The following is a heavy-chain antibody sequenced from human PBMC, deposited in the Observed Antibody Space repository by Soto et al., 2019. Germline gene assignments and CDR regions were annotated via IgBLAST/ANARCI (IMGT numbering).Heavy chain of an antibody. J-gene: IGHJ4*02. V-gene: IGHV3-30-3*01. D-gene: IGHD5-18*01. CDR3: ASTPPITAMVYFDY. CDR1: GFTFSSYA. Sequence: GGSLRLSCAASGFTFSSYAMHWVRQAPGKGLEWVAVISYDGSNKYYTDSVKGRFTISRDNSKNTLYLQMNSLRAEDTAVYYCASTPPITAMVYFDYWGQGTLVTVSS. CDR2: ISYDGSNK.